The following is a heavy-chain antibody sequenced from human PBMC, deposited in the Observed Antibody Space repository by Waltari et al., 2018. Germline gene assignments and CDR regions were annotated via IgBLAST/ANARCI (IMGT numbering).Heavy chain of an antibody. CDR1: GGSISSGSYY. CDR2: IYTSGST. J-gene: IGHJ6*02. Sequence: QVQLQESGPGLVKPSQTLSLTCTVSGGSISSGSYYWSWIRPPAGKGLEWIGRIYTSGSTNYNPSLKSRVTISVDTSKNQFSLKLSSVTAADTAVYYCARDDYSNYGGRYYYYGMDVWGQGTTVTVSS. CDR3: ARDDYSNYGGRYYYYGMDV. D-gene: IGHD4-4*01. V-gene: IGHV4-61*02.